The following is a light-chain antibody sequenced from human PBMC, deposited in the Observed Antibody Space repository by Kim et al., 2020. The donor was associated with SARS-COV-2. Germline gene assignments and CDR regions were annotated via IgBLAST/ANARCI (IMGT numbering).Light chain of an antibody. V-gene: IGLV3-1*01. Sequence: SYELIQPPSVSVSPGQTASITCSGDKLGDKYACWYQQKPGQSPVLVIYQDSKRPSGIPERFSGSNSGNTATLTISGTQAMDEADYYCQAWDSSTAVFGGGTKLTVL. CDR1: KLGDKY. CDR2: QDS. CDR3: QAWDSSTAV. J-gene: IGLJ3*02.